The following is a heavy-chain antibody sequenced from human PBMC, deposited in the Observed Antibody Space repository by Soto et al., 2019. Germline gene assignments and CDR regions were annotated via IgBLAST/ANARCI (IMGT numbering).Heavy chain of an antibody. CDR2: ISSGGTVT. J-gene: IGHJ3*02. CDR3: AKGRGGYSSAFDI. V-gene: IGHV3-23*01. D-gene: IGHD2-21*02. Sequence: EVQLLESGGGFVQPGGSLRLSCVTSGFTFNTYAMRWVRQAPGKGLEWVSSISSGGTVTYYADSVRGRFSISRDNSKNTLYLQMSSLRAEDTAVYYCAKGRGGYSSAFDIWGQGTMLTVSS. CDR1: GFTFNTYA.